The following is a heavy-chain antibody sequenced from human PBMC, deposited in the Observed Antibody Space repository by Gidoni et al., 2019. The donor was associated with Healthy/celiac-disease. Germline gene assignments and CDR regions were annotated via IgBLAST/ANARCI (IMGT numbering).Heavy chain of an antibody. D-gene: IGHD1-26*01. J-gene: IGHJ4*02. CDR1: GFTFSSYG. Sequence: QVQLVESGGGVVQPGRSLRLSCAASGFTFSSYGMHWVRQAPGKGLEWVAVISYDGSNKYYADSVKGRFTISRDNSKNTLYLQMNSLRAEDTAVYYCAKALTISSGSLDYWGQGTLVTVSS. V-gene: IGHV3-30*18. CDR3: AKALTISSGSLDY. CDR2: ISYDGSNK.